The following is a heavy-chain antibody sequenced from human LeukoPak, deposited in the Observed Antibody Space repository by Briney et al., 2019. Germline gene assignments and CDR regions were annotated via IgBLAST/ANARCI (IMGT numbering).Heavy chain of an antibody. Sequence: ASVKDSCKSSGYTFTSYYMHWVRQAPCQGLEGMGIINPSGGSTSYAQKFQGRGTMTRDMSTSTVYMELSSLRSEDTAVYYCARALGGYYQYYFDYWGQGTLVTVSS. V-gene: IGHV1-46*01. CDR3: ARALGGYYQYYFDY. CDR2: INPSGGST. J-gene: IGHJ4*02. D-gene: IGHD3-22*01. CDR1: GYTFTSYY.